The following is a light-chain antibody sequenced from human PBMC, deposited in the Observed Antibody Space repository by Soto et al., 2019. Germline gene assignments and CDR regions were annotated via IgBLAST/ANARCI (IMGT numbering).Light chain of an antibody. Sequence: DIQMTQSPSSLSASVGDRVTITCRASQGISNYLAWYQQKPGKVPKLLIYAASTLQSGVPSRFSGSGSDTDFQLPISYLPPEDVATYCFQKYNRAGVTFGPGTKVDIK. CDR2: AAS. J-gene: IGKJ3*01. CDR3: QKYNRAGVT. CDR1: QGISNY. V-gene: IGKV1-27*01.